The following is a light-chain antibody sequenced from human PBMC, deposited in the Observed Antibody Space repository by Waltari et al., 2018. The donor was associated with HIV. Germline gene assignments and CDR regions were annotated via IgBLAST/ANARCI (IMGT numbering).Light chain of an antibody. V-gene: IGKV3-20*01. Sequence: EIVLTQSPGTLSLSPGERATLSCRASQSVSSRYLAWYQQESGQAPRLLINGSSSRATGIPDRFSGSGSGTEFTLTNARLEPEDFAVYYCQQSETFGQGTRVEIK. CDR2: GSS. CDR3: QQSET. J-gene: IGKJ1*01. CDR1: QSVSSRY.